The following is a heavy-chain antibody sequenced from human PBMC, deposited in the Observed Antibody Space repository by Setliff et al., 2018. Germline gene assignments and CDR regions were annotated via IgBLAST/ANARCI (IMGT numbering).Heavy chain of an antibody. V-gene: IGHV3-23*01. D-gene: IGHD3-22*01. J-gene: IGHJ4*02. CDR3: AKDTHYYASSGYYCFDF. Sequence: GGSLRLSCAASGFTFNSYGMSWVRQAPGKGLEWVSAISASGDTTYYADSVRGRFTISRDNSRNTLFLQMNSLRTEDTAVYYCAKDTHYYASSGYYCFDFWGQGTLVTVSS. CDR2: ISASGDTT. CDR1: GFTFNSYG.